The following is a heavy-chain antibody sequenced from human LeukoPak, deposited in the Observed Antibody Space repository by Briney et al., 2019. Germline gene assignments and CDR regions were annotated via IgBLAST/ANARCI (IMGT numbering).Heavy chain of an antibody. CDR3: ARERIAVAGVDY. D-gene: IGHD6-19*01. CDR2: INPSGGST. CDR1: GYTFTSYY. J-gene: IGHJ4*02. Sequence: ASVKVSCKASGYTFTSYYMHWVRQAPRQGLEWMGIINPSGGSTSYAQKFQGRVTMTRDMSTSTVYMELSSLRSEDTAVYYCARERIAVAGVDYWGQGTLVTVSS. V-gene: IGHV1-46*01.